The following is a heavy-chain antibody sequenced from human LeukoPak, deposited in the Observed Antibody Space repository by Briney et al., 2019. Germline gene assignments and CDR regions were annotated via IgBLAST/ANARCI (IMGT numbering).Heavy chain of an antibody. CDR2: ISSDGSSA. J-gene: IGHJ5*01. Sequence: GGSLRLSCAASGFTFTNDWMHWVRQAPGKGPVWVSQISSDGSSATYADSVKGRFTISRDNAKNTLYLQMNSLRAEDTAVYYCVRGLGDSWGQVTQLIVSS. D-gene: IGHD3-16*01. CDR3: VRGLGDS. CDR1: GFTFTNDW. V-gene: IGHV3-74*01.